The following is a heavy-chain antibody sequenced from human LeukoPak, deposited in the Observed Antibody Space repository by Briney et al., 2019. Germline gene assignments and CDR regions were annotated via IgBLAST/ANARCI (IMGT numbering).Heavy chain of an antibody. J-gene: IGHJ5*02. CDR3: ASSAPEWFGEFDP. CDR1: GGSFGGYY. CDR2: INHSGST. V-gene: IGHV4-34*01. Sequence: PSETLSLTCAVYGGSFGGYYWSWIRQPPGKGLEWIGEINHSGSTNYNPSLKSRVTISVDTSKNQFSLKLSSVTAADTAVYYCASSAPEWFGEFDPWGQGTLVTVSS. D-gene: IGHD3-10*01.